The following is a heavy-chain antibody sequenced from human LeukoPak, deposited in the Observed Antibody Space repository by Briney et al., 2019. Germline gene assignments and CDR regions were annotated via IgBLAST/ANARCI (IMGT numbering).Heavy chain of an antibody. Sequence: SETLSLTCTVSGGSISSYYWSWIRQPPGKGLEWIGYIYYSGSTNYNPSLKSRVTISVDTSKNQFSLELSSVTAADTAVYYCARDADDSSGYGFDYWGQGTLVTVSS. CDR3: ARDADDSSGYGFDY. D-gene: IGHD3-22*01. CDR2: IYYSGST. V-gene: IGHV4-59*01. CDR1: GGSISSYY. J-gene: IGHJ4*02.